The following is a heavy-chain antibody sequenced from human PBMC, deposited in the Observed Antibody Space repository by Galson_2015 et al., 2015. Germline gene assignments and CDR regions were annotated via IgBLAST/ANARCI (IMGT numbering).Heavy chain of an antibody. J-gene: IGHJ4*02. D-gene: IGHD1-26*01. CDR1: GFTFRTYW. CDR2: IKEDGSKR. Sequence: SLRLSCAASGFTFRTYWMSWVRQAPGRGLEWVANIKEDGSKRYHADSVKGRFMISRDNAKNSLFLQMNSLRGDDTAIYYCARDDQNMGESHGQLHDWGQGTLVHVAS. V-gene: IGHV3-7*01. CDR3: ARDDQNMGESHGQLHD.